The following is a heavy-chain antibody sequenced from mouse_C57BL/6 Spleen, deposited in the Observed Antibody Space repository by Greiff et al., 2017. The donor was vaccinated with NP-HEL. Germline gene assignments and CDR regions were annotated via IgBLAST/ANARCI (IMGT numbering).Heavy chain of an antibody. CDR1: GYTFTDYN. V-gene: IGHV1-22*01. Sequence: VQLQQSGPELVKPGASVKMSCKASGYTFTDYNMHWVKQSHGKSLEWIGYINPNNGGTSYIQKFKGKATLTVNKSSSTAYMELRSLTSEDSAVYYCARGYYGSSYGYWGQGTTLTVSS. CDR3: ARGYYGSSYGY. J-gene: IGHJ2*01. D-gene: IGHD1-1*01. CDR2: INPNNGGT.